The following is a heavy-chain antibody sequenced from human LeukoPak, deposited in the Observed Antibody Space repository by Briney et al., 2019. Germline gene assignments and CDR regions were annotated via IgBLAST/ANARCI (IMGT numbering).Heavy chain of an antibody. CDR1: GFTFSSYW. CDR2: INSDGSSA. J-gene: IGHJ4*02. D-gene: IGHD4-23*01. V-gene: IGHV3-74*01. Sequence: PGGSLRLSCAASGFTFSSYWMQWVRQAPGKGLVWVSRINSDGSSASYADSVKGRFTISRDNAKNTLYLQMNSLRAEDTAVYYCARHLTYGGWNSWGQGTLVTVPS. CDR3: ARHLTYGGWNS.